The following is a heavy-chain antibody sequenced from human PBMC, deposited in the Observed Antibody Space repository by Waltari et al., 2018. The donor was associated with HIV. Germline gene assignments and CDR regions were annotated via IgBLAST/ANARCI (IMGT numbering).Heavy chain of an antibody. J-gene: IGHJ6*02. D-gene: IGHD4-4*01. CDR1: GGSISSSSYY. Sequence: QLQLQESGPGLVKPSETLSLTCTVSGGSISSSSYYWGWIRQPPGKGLEWIGSIYYSGSTYYNPSLKSRVTISVDTSKNQFSLKLSSVTAADTAVYYCARATGLTVTSHYYYGMDVWGQGTTVTVSS. V-gene: IGHV4-39*07. CDR3: ARATGLTVTSHYYYGMDV. CDR2: IYYSGST.